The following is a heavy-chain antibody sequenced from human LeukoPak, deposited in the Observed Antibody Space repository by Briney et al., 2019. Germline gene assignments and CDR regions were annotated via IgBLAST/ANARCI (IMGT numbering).Heavy chain of an antibody. CDR1: GFTFSSYA. CDR3: ARLVVTDILARGAFDI. CDR2: ISGSGGST. D-gene: IGHD2-21*02. J-gene: IGHJ3*02. Sequence: GGSLRLSCAASGFTFSSYAMSWVRQAPGKGLEWVSVISGSGGSTYYADSVKGRFTISRDNSKNTLYLQMNSLRAEDTAVYYCARLVVTDILARGAFDIWGHGTMVTVSS. V-gene: IGHV3-23*01.